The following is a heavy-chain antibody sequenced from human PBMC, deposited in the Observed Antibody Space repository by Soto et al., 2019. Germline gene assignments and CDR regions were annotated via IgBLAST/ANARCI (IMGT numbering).Heavy chain of an antibody. CDR1: GDSISSSNYL. V-gene: IGHV4-39*01. Sequence: QLQLQESGPGLVKPWETLSLTCTVSGDSISSSNYLWGWIRQPPGKGLEWIGTIFYSGSTYYNPSLKXRXTXSXXTSKNQFSLKLTSVTAADTALYYCARRYGWLYFDYWGQGSLVTVSS. CDR3: ARRYGWLYFDY. D-gene: IGHD3-10*01. J-gene: IGHJ4*02. CDR2: IFYSGST.